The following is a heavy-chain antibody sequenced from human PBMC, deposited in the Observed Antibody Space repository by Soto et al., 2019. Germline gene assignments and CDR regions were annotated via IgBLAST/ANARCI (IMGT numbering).Heavy chain of an antibody. CDR2: MNPNSGNT. CDR1: GYTFTSYD. J-gene: IGHJ4*02. D-gene: IGHD5-12*01. Sequence: QVQLVQSGAEVKKPGASVKVSCKASGYTFTSYDINWVRQATGQGLEWMGWMNPNSGNTGYAQKFQGRVTRTRNTSKDTSKTEVSILRAYDTAVYYCARERGDRVPFDYWGKGTLVSGFS. CDR3: ARERGDRVPFDY. V-gene: IGHV1-8*01.